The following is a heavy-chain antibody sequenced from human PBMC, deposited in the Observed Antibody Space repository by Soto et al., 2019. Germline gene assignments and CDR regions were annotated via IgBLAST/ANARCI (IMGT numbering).Heavy chain of an antibody. J-gene: IGHJ4*02. CDR2: INPSGGST. CDR1: GYTFTKSY. V-gene: IGHV1-46*01. Sequence: GAAGKVSCKACGYTFTKSYMDWGRQAPGQRLEWMGIINPSGGSTSYAQKFKGRVTMTMDTSTSPFYMELSCLRSEDSAVYYCARDHCSGGSCYPAFSYWGQGTLVTVSS. CDR3: ARDHCSGGSCYPAFSY. D-gene: IGHD2-15*01.